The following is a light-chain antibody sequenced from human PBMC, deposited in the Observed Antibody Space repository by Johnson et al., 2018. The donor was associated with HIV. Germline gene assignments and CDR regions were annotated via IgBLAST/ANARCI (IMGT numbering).Light chain of an antibody. Sequence: QAVLTQPPSVSAAPGQKVTISCSGSIFNIQNNFVSWYLQLPGTAPKLLIYENNKRPSGIPDRFSGSKSGPSATLGITGLQPGDEGDYYCGTWDGSLSAGAVFGTGTKVTVL. J-gene: IGLJ1*01. CDR1: IFNIQNNF. CDR2: ENN. CDR3: GTWDGSLSAGAV. V-gene: IGLV1-51*02.